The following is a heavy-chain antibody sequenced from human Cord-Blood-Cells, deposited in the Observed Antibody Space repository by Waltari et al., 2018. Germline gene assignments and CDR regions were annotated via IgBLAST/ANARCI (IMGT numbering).Heavy chain of an antibody. D-gene: IGHD6-13*01. J-gene: IGHJ3*02. CDR3: ARDIRARAGIAAAGAFDI. CDR2: INPSGGST. CDR1: GYTFTSYY. Sequence: QVQLVQSGAEVKKPGASVKVSCKASGYTFTSYYMHWVRQAPGQGLEWMGIINPSGGSTSYAQKFQGRVTMTRDTSTSTVYMELSSLRSEDTAVYYCARDIRARAGIAAAGAFDIWGQGTMVTVSS. V-gene: IGHV1-46*01.